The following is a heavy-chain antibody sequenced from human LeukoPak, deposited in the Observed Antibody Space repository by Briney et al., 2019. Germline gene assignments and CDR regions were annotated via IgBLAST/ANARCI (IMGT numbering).Heavy chain of an antibody. J-gene: IGHJ5*02. CDR2: ISGSGGST. Sequence: GSLRLSCAASGFTLTSFAMSWVRQAPGEGLEWVSAISGSGGSTYYADSVKGRFTISRDNSKNTLYLQMNSLRAEDTAVYYCAKERQLLSLFDPWGQGTLVTVSS. V-gene: IGHV3-23*01. D-gene: IGHD2-2*01. CDR3: AKERQLLSLFDP. CDR1: GFTLTSFA.